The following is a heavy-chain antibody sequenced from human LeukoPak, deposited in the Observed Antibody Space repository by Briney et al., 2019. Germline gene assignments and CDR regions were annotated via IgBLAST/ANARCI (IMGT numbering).Heavy chain of an antibody. J-gene: IGHJ6*02. Sequence: GGSLRLSCAASGFTFSSYGMHWVRQAPGKGLEWVAVISYDGSNKYYADSVKGRFTISRDNSKDTLYLQMNSLRAEDTAVYYCAKDQGISTSGWLRPYYYYYYGMDVWGQGTTVTVSS. V-gene: IGHV3-30*18. CDR1: GFTFSSYG. D-gene: IGHD6-19*01. CDR2: ISYDGSNK. CDR3: AKDQGISTSGWLRPYYYYYYGMDV.